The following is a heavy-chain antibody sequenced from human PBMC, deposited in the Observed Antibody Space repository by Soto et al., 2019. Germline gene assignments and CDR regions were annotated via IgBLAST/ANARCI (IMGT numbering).Heavy chain of an antibody. CDR3: ARGITMIVVDIPDDAFDI. D-gene: IGHD3-22*01. V-gene: IGHV1-3*01. CDR1: GYTFTSYA. CDR2: INAGNGNT. J-gene: IGHJ3*02. Sequence: ASVKVSFKASGYTFTSYAMHWVRQAPGQRLEWMGWINAGNGNTKYSQKFQGRVTITRDTSASTAYMELSSLRSEDTAVYYCARGITMIVVDIPDDAFDIWGQGTMVTVSS.